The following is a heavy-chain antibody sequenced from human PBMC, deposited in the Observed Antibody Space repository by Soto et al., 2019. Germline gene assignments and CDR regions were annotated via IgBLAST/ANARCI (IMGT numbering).Heavy chain of an antibody. D-gene: IGHD3-22*01. CDR2: IYYAGTT. J-gene: IGHJ4*02. CDR3: AKDTFYHDSSGFYVFDY. CDR1: GGSISPYY. V-gene: IGHV4-59*12. Sequence: SETLSLTCTVSGGSISPYYWSWIRQPPGKGLEWVGYIYYAGTTSYNPSLKSRVTISLETSKSQFSLRLSSVTAADTAVYYCAKDTFYHDSSGFYVFDYWGQGTLVTVSS.